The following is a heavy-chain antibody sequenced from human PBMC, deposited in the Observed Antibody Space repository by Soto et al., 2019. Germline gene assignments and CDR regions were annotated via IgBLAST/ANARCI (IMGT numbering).Heavy chain of an antibody. Sequence: QVQLVQSGAGVKKPGASVKVSCKPSGYSFSDYLIQWVRQAPGQGLVWVAWINPKTAATNYAKKFQGRVSLTWDTSSTTAYMELTRLRPDDTAVYYCARIKWGLNYYNGMDVWGQGTTVIVSS. J-gene: IGHJ6*02. CDR1: GYSFSDYL. D-gene: IGHD1-26*01. V-gene: IGHV1-2*02. CDR2: INPKTAAT. CDR3: ARIKWGLNYYNGMDV.